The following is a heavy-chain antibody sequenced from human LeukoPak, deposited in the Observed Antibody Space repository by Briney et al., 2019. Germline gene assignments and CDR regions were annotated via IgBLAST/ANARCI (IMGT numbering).Heavy chain of an antibody. Sequence: GGSLRLSCAASGFSLRSYGMNWVRQAPGKGLEWVSYISTSSYYIYYADSVKGRFTISRDDAKNSLYLQMHSLRTEDTAVYYCARDASGSSTGLIDSWGQATLVTVSS. D-gene: IGHD1-26*01. J-gene: IGHJ4*02. CDR3: ARDASGSSTGLIDS. CDR2: ISTSSYYI. CDR1: GFSLRSYG. V-gene: IGHV3-21*01.